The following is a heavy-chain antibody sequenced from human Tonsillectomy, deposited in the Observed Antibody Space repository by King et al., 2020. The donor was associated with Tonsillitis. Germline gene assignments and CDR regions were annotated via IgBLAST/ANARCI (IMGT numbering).Heavy chain of an antibody. V-gene: IGHV3-9*01. J-gene: IGHJ4*02. D-gene: IGHD3-3*01. CDR3: AKDIGVAGPIDY. CDR1: GFTFDDYA. Sequence: DVQLVESGGGLVQPGRSLRLSCAASGFTFDDYAMHWVRQAPGKGLEWVSGISWNSGSIGYADSVKGRFTISRDNAKNSLYLQMNGLRAEDTALYYCAKDIGVAGPIDYWGQGTLVTVSS. CDR2: ISWNSGSI.